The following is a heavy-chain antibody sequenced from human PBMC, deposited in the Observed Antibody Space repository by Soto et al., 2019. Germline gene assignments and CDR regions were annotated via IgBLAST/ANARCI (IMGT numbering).Heavy chain of an antibody. CDR3: ARENYGDGFDI. J-gene: IGHJ4*02. CDR1: GFTVSKYE. CDR2: INSGGTSL. Sequence: EVQLVESGGGLAQPGGSLRLSCVASGFTVSKYEMNWVRQAPGKGLEWVSYINSGGTSLNYADSVKGRFTISRDNAGNSLHLQMNSLRDDDTAVYYCARENYGDGFDIWGQGTLVSVSS. V-gene: IGHV3-48*03. D-gene: IGHD4-17*01.